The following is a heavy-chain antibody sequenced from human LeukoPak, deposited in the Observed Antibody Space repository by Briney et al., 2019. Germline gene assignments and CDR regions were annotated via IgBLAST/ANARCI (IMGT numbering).Heavy chain of an antibody. Sequence: SETPSPTCTVSGGSISSSSYYWGWIRQPPGKGLEWIGSIHYSGSTNYNPSLKSRVTISVDTSKNQFSLKLSSVTAADTAVYYCARGYCSGGSCYSYYYYNYMDVWGKGTTVTVSS. CDR3: ARGYCSGGSCYSYYYYNYMDV. CDR1: GGSISSSSYY. J-gene: IGHJ6*03. D-gene: IGHD2-15*01. V-gene: IGHV4-39*07. CDR2: IHYSGST.